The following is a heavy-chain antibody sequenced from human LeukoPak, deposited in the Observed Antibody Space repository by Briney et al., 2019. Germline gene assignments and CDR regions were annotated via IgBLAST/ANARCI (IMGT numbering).Heavy chain of an antibody. CDR3: EREPCYGGSCHTPDY. J-gene: IGHJ4*02. Sequence: GGSLRLSCEASGFTFSAYGMHWVRQAPGKGLEWVAVIWYDGSNKHYADSVKGRFTISRDYSKTTVYLQMNSLRAEDTAVYYCEREPCYGGSCHTPDYWGQGTLVAVSS. V-gene: IGHV3-33*01. CDR2: IWYDGSNK. D-gene: IGHD2-15*01. CDR1: GFTFSAYG.